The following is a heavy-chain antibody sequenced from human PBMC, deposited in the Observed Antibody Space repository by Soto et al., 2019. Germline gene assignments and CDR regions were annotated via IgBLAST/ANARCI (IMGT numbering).Heavy chain of an antibody. CDR2: INAGNGNT. CDR1: GYTFTSYA. J-gene: IGHJ5*02. V-gene: IGHV1-3*01. D-gene: IGHD3-16*02. Sequence: VQLVQSGDEVKKPGASVKVSCKASGYTFTSYAMHWVRQAPGKRLEWMGWINAGNGNTKYSQKFQGRVTITRDTSARTANMEPSSLRSEDTAVYYCPGDVIGRGRRWFDPWGQGPLVTVSS. CDR3: PGDVIGRGRRWFDP.